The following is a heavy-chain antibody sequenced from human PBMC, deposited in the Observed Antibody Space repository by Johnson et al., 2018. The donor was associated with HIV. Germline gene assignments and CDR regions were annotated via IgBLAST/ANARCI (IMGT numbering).Heavy chain of an antibody. CDR3: AREGFIPVLLRGGAFDI. J-gene: IGHJ3*02. CDR2: ISYDGSNK. Sequence: QVQLVESGGGVVQPGRSLRLSCAASGFTLSSYAMHWVRQAPGKGLEWVAVISYDGSNKYYADSVKGRLTISRDNSKNTLYLQMSSLRAEDTAVYYCAREGFIPVLLRGGAFDIWGQGTMVTVSS. V-gene: IGHV3-30*04. CDR1: GFTLSSYA. D-gene: IGHD3-10*01.